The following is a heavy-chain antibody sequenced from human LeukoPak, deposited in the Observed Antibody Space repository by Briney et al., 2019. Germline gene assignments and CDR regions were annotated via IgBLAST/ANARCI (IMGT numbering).Heavy chain of an antibody. CDR3: ATVVAGTWYFDL. CDR2: FDPEDGET. V-gene: IGHV1-24*01. D-gene: IGHD6-19*01. CDR1: GYTLTELS. J-gene: IGHJ2*01. Sequence: ASVKVSCRVSGYTLTELSMHWVRQAPGKGLEWMGGFDPEDGETIYAQKFQGRVTMTEDTSTDTAYMELSSLRSEDTAVYYCATVVAGTWYFDLWGRGTLSLSPQ.